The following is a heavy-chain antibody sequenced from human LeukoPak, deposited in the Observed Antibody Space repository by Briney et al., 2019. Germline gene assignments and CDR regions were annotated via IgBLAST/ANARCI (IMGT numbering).Heavy chain of an antibody. J-gene: IGHJ5*02. D-gene: IGHD2-15*01. CDR3: ARLREDCSGGSCYSFSGWFDP. V-gene: IGHV4-59*08. CDR2: VYYSGGT. Sequence: SETLSLTCTVSGGSISSYYWSWIRQPPRKGLEWIGYVYYSGGTYYNPSLKSRVTISVDTSKNQFSLKLSSVTAADTAVYYCARLREDCSGGSCYSFSGWFDPWGQGTLVTVSS. CDR1: GGSISSYY.